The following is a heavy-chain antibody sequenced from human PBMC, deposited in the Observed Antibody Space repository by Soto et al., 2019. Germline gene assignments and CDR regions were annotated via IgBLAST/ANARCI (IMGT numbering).Heavy chain of an antibody. V-gene: IGHV4-30-4*01. J-gene: IGHJ5*02. Sequence: SETLSITCTVSGGSISSGDYYWSWIRQPPGKGLEWIGYIYYSGSTYYNPSLKSRVTISVDTSKNQFSLKLSSVTAADTAVYYCARAGLEWSYNWFDPWGQGTLVTVSS. CDR3: ARAGLEWSYNWFDP. D-gene: IGHD3-3*01. CDR1: GGSISSGDYY. CDR2: IYYSGST.